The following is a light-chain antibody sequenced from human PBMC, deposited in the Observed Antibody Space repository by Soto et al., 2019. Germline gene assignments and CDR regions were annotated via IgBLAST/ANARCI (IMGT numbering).Light chain of an antibody. CDR3: QQYGSSPRT. V-gene: IGKV3-20*01. CDR1: QSVSSNF. J-gene: IGKJ1*01. Sequence: EIVLTQSPGTLSLSPGERATLSCRASQSVSSNFLAWYQQKPGQAPRLLIYGASNRATGIPDRFSGSGSGTDFTLTISRLEPDDFAVFYCQQYGSSPRTFGQGTKVEIK. CDR2: GAS.